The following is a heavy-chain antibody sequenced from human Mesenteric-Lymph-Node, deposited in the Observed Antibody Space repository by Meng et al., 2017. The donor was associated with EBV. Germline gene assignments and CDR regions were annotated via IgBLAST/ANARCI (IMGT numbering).Heavy chain of an antibody. CDR3: ARSPGGYTYGLSVFGF. CDR1: GDSISSGGYY. CDR2: IYYSGDT. J-gene: IGHJ4*02. Sequence: QLQLQESGPGLVTPSQTLSLTCRVSGDSISSGGYYWTWIRQPPGKGLEWIGSIYYSGDTYYNPSLKSRVTISVDTSKNHFSLNLTSVTAADTAVYYCARSPGGYTYGLSVFGFWGLGTRVPSPQ. V-gene: IGHV4-39*07. D-gene: IGHD5-18*01.